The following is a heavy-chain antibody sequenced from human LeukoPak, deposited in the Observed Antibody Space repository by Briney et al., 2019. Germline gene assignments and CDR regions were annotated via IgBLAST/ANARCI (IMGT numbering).Heavy chain of an antibody. CDR1: GDSVSSNSAA. CDR3: ARALTYSTGWYGFDY. J-gene: IGHJ4*02. Sequence: SQTLSLTCAISGDSVSSNSAAWNWIRQSPSRGLEWLGRTYYRSKWHNDYALSVKSRITINPDTSMNQFSLQLNSVTPEDTAVYYCARALTYSTGWYGFDYWGRGTLVTVSS. V-gene: IGHV6-1*01. CDR2: TYYRSKWHN. D-gene: IGHD6-19*01.